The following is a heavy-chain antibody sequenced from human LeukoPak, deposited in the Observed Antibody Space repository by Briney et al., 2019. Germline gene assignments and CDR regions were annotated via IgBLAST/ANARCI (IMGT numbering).Heavy chain of an antibody. Sequence: PSETLSLTCTVSGGSISSYYWSWLRQPPGKGLEWLGYIYYTGSTYYSPSLKSRLTMSVDTSKNQFSLELNSVTAADTAVYYCARRDHLYNSGWLFDYWGQGALVTVSS. D-gene: IGHD6-19*01. CDR1: GGSISSYY. V-gene: IGHV4-59*08. J-gene: IGHJ4*02. CDR2: IYYTGST. CDR3: ARRDHLYNSGWLFDY.